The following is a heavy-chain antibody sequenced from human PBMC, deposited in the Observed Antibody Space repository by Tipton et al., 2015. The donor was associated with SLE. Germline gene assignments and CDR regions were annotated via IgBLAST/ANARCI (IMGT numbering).Heavy chain of an antibody. Sequence: SLRLSCAASGFTFSNYNMNWVRQAPGKGLEWVSSISSSSSYIYYADSVKGRFTISRDNAKNSLYLQMNSLRAEDTAVYYCARNYYDSSGSILKYWGPGTLVTVPS. V-gene: IGHV3-21*03. J-gene: IGHJ4*02. CDR3: ARNYYDSSGSILKY. CDR2: ISSSSSYI. CDR1: GFTFSNYN. D-gene: IGHD3-22*01.